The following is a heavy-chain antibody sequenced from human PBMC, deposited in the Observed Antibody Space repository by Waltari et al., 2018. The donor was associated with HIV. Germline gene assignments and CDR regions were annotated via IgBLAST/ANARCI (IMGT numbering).Heavy chain of an antibody. D-gene: IGHD2-15*01. CDR1: GGSITSYL. CDR2: IHSTGST. Sequence: QLQLRESGPGLVKPLETLALNCSVSGGSITSYLWSWYRQPPGKGLEWIGYIHSTGSTNYNPSLKRRVTISVDTSKTVFSLQLNSVTAADTAIYYCARGIFGGNPGYWGRGTLITVS. J-gene: IGHJ4*02. V-gene: IGHV4-59*01. CDR3: ARGIFGGNPGY.